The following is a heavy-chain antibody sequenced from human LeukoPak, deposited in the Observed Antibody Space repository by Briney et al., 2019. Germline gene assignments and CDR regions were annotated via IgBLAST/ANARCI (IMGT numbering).Heavy chain of an antibody. Sequence: GGSLRLSCTASEFTVSRNYMLWVRQAPGKGLEWVSLIFSNGDTHYADSVKGRFTISRDTSKDTVSLQMNSLRVEDTAMYYCTRGQMNYWGQGTLVTVSS. D-gene: IGHD5-24*01. V-gene: IGHV3-53*01. CDR1: EFTVSRNY. CDR3: TRGQMNY. J-gene: IGHJ4*02. CDR2: IFSNGDT.